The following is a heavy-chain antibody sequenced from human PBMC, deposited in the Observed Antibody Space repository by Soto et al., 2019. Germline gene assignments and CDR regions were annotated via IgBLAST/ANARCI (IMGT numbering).Heavy chain of an antibody. CDR1: GASTSSGSHY. V-gene: IGHV4-39*01. D-gene: IGHD5-12*01. J-gene: IGHJ4*02. Sequence: SETLSLTCTVSGASTSSGSHYWGWVRQPPGKGLEWIGIIYYSGSAYYNPSLKSRVTISVDTSKNQFSLTLSSVTAADTAVYYCARTHSGYDYIFDYWGQGALVTVSS. CDR2: IYYSGSA. CDR3: ARTHSGYDYIFDY.